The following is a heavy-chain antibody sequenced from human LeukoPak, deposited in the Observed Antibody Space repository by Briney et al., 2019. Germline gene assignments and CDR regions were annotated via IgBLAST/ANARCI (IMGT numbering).Heavy chain of an antibody. V-gene: IGHV3-30*02. Sequence: GGSLRLSCAASGFTFSSYGMHWVRRAPGKGLEWVAFIRYDGSNKYYADSVKGRFTISGDNSKNTLYLQMNSLRAEDTAVYYCAKERDTAMVTIDYWGQGTLVTVSS. J-gene: IGHJ4*02. CDR3: AKERDTAMVTIDY. CDR1: GFTFSSYG. D-gene: IGHD5-18*01. CDR2: IRYDGSNK.